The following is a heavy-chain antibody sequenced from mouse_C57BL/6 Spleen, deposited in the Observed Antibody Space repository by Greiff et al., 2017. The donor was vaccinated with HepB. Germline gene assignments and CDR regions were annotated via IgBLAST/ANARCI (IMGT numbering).Heavy chain of an antibody. Sequence: VQLQQSGAELVKPGASVKLSCTASGFNIKDYYMHWVKQRTEQGLEWIGRIDPEDGETKYDPKFQGKATITADTSSNTAYLQLSSLTSEDTAVYYCAREDGWTTFLDDWGQGTTLTVSS. CDR1: GFNIKDYY. J-gene: IGHJ2*01. D-gene: IGHD1-1*01. V-gene: IGHV14-2*01. CDR2: IDPEDGET. CDR3: AREDGWTTFLDD.